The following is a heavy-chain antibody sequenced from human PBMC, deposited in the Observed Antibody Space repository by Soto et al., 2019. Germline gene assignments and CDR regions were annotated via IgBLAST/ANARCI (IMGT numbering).Heavy chain of an antibody. CDR2: ISWNSGTI. Sequence: EVQLVESGGDLVQPGGSLRLSCSASGFTFSTYAMHWVRQAPGKGLEWVSGISWNSGTIGYADSEKGRFTISRDNAKNSLYLQMNSLRAEDTALYYCAKSTGGTANGMGVWGQSTTVTVSS. J-gene: IGHJ6*02. D-gene: IGHD2-8*02. V-gene: IGHV3-9*01. CDR1: GFTFSTYA. CDR3: AKSTGGTANGMGV.